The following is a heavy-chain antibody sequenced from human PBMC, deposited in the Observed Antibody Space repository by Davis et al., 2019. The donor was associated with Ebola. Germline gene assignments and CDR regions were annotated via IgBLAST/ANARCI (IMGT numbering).Heavy chain of an antibody. CDR1: GCSISSYY. J-gene: IGHJ5*02. CDR2: IYYSGST. D-gene: IGHD6-13*01. Sequence: SETLSLTCTVSGCSISSYYWSWIRQPPGKGLEWIGYIYYSGSTNYNPSPKSRVTISADTSKNQFSLKLSSVTAADTAVYYSARMYSSRNWFDPWGQGTLVTVSS. CDR3: ARMYSSRNWFDP. V-gene: IGHV4-59*01.